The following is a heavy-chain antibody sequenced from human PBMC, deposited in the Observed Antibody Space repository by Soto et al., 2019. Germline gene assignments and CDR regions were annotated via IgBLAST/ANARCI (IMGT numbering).Heavy chain of an antibody. Sequence: EASVKVSCKASGGTFSSYAISWVRQAPGQGLEWMGGIIPIFGTANYAQKFQGRVTITADESTSTAYMELSSLRSEDTAVYYCAKGMYSSSSFRYFDYWGQGTLVTVSS. D-gene: IGHD6-6*01. V-gene: IGHV1-69*13. CDR2: IIPIFGTA. J-gene: IGHJ4*02. CDR3: AKGMYSSSSFRYFDY. CDR1: GGTFSSYA.